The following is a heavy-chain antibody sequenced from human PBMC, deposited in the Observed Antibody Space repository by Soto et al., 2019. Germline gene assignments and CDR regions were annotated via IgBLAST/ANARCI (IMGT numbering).Heavy chain of an antibody. J-gene: IGHJ4*02. CDR1: GFTFSSYG. CDR2: ISDTGSSH. Sequence: GGSRRLSCVGSGFTFSSYGMHGVRQAPGKGLECVAVISDTGSSHYYAASVEGRFTISRENSKNTLSLHMDRLRVEGTAVYYCAKDRGGDCPDNSCYFGADYWGQGTPVTVSS. V-gene: IGHV3-30*18. D-gene: IGHD2-2*01. CDR3: AKDRGGDCPDNSCYFGADY.